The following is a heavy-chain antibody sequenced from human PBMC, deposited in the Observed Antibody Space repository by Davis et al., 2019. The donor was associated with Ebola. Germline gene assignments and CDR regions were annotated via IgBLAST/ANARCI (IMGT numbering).Heavy chain of an antibody. Sequence: MPSETLSLTCNVSGGSLSGHYWSWIRQPPGKGLEWIGEINHIGSTNYNPSLKSRATISLDTSKNHFFLKINSMTAADTALYYCARVGAATGGELDYWGQGALVTVSS. CDR2: INHIGST. J-gene: IGHJ4*02. D-gene: IGHD3-16*01. CDR1: GGSLSGHY. CDR3: ARVGAATGGELDY. V-gene: IGHV4-34*01.